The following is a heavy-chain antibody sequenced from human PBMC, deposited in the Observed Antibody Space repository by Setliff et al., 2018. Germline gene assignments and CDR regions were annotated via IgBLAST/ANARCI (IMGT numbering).Heavy chain of an antibody. CDR1: GFTFRDYS. V-gene: IGHV3-23*03. D-gene: IGHD2-2*01. Sequence: AGGSLRLSCATSGFTFRDYSLTWVRQAPGKGLEWVSGIDQISGGSSTYYADSVKGRFTISRDNSKNTLYLQMNSLRAEDTAIYSCAKFSSVPGSRFFDYWGQGALVTVSS. J-gene: IGHJ4*02. CDR2: IDQISGGSST. CDR3: AKFSSVPGSRFFDY.